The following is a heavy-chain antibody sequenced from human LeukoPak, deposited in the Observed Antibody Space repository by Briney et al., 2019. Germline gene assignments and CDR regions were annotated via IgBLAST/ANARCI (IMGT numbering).Heavy chain of an antibody. Sequence: PGRSLRLSCAASGFTFSSYAMHWVRQAPGKGLEWVAVISYDGGTKYYADSVKGRFTISRDNSKNTLYLQMSSLRVDDTAVYYCVKDLYYDNSGYYSGAFDYWGQGTLVTVSS. CDR2: ISYDGGTK. CDR1: GFTFSSYA. CDR3: VKDLYYDNSGYYSGAFDY. V-gene: IGHV3-30*14. D-gene: IGHD3-22*01. J-gene: IGHJ4*02.